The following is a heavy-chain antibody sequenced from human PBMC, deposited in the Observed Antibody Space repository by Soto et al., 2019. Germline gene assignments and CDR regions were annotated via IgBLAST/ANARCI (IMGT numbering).Heavy chain of an antibody. Sequence: GESLKISCKASDTTHWIGWVRQKPGKGLEWMGIIYPGDSDTKYSPSFQGQVTISVDKSISTAYLHWSSLKASDTATYYCARLVNYYFGMDVWGLGTTVTVSS. J-gene: IGHJ6*02. V-gene: IGHV5-51*01. CDR2: IYPGDSDT. CDR3: ARLVNYYFGMDV. CDR1: DTTHW.